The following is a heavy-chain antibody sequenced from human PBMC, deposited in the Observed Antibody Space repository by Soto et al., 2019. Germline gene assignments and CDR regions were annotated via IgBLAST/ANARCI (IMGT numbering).Heavy chain of an antibody. CDR1: GGSISSGGYY. J-gene: IGHJ4*02. V-gene: IGHV4-31*03. CDR2: IYYSGST. D-gene: IGHD5-12*01. Sequence: QVQLQESGPGLVKPSQTLSLTCTVSGGSISSGGYYWSWIRQHPGKGREWIGYIYYSGSTYYNPSLKSRXTXSXXTSRNLFSLKLSSVTAADTAVYYCARGNGDGYTDYWGQGTLVTVSS. CDR3: ARGNGDGYTDY.